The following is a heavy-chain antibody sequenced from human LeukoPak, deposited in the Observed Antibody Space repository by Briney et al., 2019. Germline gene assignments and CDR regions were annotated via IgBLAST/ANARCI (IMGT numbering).Heavy chain of an antibody. D-gene: IGHD4/OR15-4a*01. CDR3: ARDTTIFDY. CDR1: GFTFSRHW. V-gene: IGHV3-74*01. CDR2: INSDGRST. J-gene: IGHJ4*02. Sequence: GGTLRLSCAASGFTFSRHWMHWVRQAPGKGLVWVSRINSDGRSTSYADSVKGRFTISRDNAKNTLYLQVNSLRAEDTAVYYCARDTTIFDYWGQGTLVTVSS.